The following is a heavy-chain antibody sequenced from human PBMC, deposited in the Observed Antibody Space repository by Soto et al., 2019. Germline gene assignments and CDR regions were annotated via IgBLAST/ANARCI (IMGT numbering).Heavy chain of an antibody. J-gene: IGHJ6*02. Sequence: GESLKISCKGSGCSFTSYWISWVRPMPGKGLEWVGRIDPSDSYTHYSPSFQGHVTISADKSISTAFLQWSSLKASDTAMYYCASRAIYSSGWYGGDDYFYGMDVWGQGTTVTV. V-gene: IGHV5-10-1*01. CDR1: GCSFTSYW. CDR2: IDPSDSYT. CDR3: ASRAIYSSGWYGGDDYFYGMDV. D-gene: IGHD6-19*01.